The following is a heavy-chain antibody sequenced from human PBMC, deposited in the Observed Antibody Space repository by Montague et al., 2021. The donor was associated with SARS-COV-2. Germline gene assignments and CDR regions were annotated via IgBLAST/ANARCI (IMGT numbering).Heavy chain of an antibody. CDR3: ARLESTRGVIIRGAFHI. D-gene: IGHD3-10*01. V-gene: IGHV4-39*01. Sequence: SETLSLTCSVSGDSINNSRYYWGRIRQPPGKGLEWIGTIYYSGSAYYKPSLKSHVTISVDTSKDQFSLKLNSVTATDTAVYYCARLESTRGVIIRGAFHIWGQGTKVTVSS. CDR1: GDSINNSRYY. J-gene: IGHJ3*02. CDR2: IYYSGSA.